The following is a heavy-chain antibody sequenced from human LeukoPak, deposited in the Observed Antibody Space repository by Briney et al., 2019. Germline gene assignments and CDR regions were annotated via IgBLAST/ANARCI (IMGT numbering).Heavy chain of an antibody. V-gene: IGHV4-34*01. CDR2: IGHSGGT. D-gene: IGHD3-16*01. CDR3: ASLRVPGYFDY. J-gene: IGHJ4*03. Sequence: SETLSLTCAVYGSSFHNYYWTWIRQSPGKRLEWLGEIGHSGGTNYNPSLNSRVTISLDTSKNQFSLKLTSVTAADTAVFYCASLRVPGYFDYWGQGTLVTVST. CDR1: GSSFHNYY.